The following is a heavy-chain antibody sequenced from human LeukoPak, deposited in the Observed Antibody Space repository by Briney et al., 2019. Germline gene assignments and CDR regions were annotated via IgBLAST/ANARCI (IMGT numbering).Heavy chain of an antibody. V-gene: IGHV3-48*04. CDR1: GFTFSSYS. CDR2: ISSSSSTI. CDR3: ARGDTAMVFTHIDY. D-gene: IGHD5-18*01. J-gene: IGHJ4*02. Sequence: PGGSLRLSCAASGFTFSSYSMNWVRQAPGKGLEWVSYISSSSSTIYYADSVKGRFTISRDNAKNSLYLQMNSLRAEDTAVYYCARGDTAMVFTHIDYWGQGTLVTVSS.